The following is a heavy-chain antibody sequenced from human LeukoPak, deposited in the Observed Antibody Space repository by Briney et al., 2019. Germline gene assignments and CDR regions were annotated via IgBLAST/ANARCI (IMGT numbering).Heavy chain of an antibody. J-gene: IGHJ5*02. D-gene: IGHD2-15*01. CDR1: GYTLTSYG. CDR3: ARGYCSGGSCYRSWFDP. CDR2: ISAYNGNT. V-gene: IGHV1-18*01. Sequence: GASVKVSCKPSGYTLTSYGISWVRQAPGQGLEGIGWISAYNGNTNYAQKLQGRVTMTTDTSTSTAYMELRSLRSDDTAVYYCARGYCSGGSCYRSWFDPWGQGTLVTVSS.